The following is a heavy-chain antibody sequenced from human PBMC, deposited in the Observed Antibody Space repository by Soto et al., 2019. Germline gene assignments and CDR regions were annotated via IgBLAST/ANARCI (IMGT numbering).Heavy chain of an antibody. J-gene: IGHJ5*02. V-gene: IGHV4-59*08. CDR2: IYYSGST. CDR1: GGSISSYY. Sequence: PSETLSLTCTVSGGSISSYYWSWIRQPPGKGLEWIGYIYYSGSTNYNPSLKSRVTISVDTSKNQFSLKLSSVTAADTAVYYCARHRITMVRGATSWFDPWGQGTLVTVSS. CDR3: ARHRITMVRGATSWFDP. D-gene: IGHD3-10*01.